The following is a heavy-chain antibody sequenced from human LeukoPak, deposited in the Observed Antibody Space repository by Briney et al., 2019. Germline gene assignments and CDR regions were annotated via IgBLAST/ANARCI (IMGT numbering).Heavy chain of an antibody. V-gene: IGHV3-30-3*01. D-gene: IGHD6-13*01. J-gene: IGHJ4*02. Sequence: PGGSLRLSCAASGFTFSSYAMHWVRQAPGKGLEWVAVISYDGSNKYYADSVKGRFTISRDNSKNTLYLQMNSLRAEDTAVYYCAREKCSSSWYYFDYWGQGTLVTVSS. CDR2: ISYDGSNK. CDR3: AREKCSSSWYYFDY. CDR1: GFTFSSYA.